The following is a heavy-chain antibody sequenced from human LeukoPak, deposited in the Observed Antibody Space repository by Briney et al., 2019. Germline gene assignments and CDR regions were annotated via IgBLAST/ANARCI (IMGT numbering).Heavy chain of an antibody. Sequence: PSETLSLTCTVSGGSISSGGYYWSWIRQHPGKGLERIGYIYYSGSTYYNPSLKSRVTISVDTSKNQFSLKLSSVTAADTAVYYCARVRFNYYDSSGYLDYWGQGTLVTVSS. V-gene: IGHV4-31*03. CDR3: ARVRFNYYDSSGYLDY. J-gene: IGHJ4*02. CDR2: IYYSGST. CDR1: GGSISSGGYY. D-gene: IGHD3-22*01.